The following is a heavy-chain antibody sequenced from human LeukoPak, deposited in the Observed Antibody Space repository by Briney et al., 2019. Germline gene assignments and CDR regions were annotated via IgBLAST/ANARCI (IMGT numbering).Heavy chain of an antibody. CDR1: GGSISSGDYY. V-gene: IGHV4-30-2*01. CDR2: IHQSGST. D-gene: IGHD1-7*01. J-gene: IGHJ2*01. Sequence: SQTLSLTCSVSGGSISSGDYYWSWIRQPPGKGLEWTGHIHQSGSTSYHPPLRSRVSISLDRSNNQFSLEVNFVTAADTAVYYCARGNWNYGSWFFDLWGRGTLVTVSS. CDR3: ARGNWNYGSWFFDL.